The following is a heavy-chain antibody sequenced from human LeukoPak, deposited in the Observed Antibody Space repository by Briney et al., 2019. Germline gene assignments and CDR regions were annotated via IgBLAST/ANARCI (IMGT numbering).Heavy chain of an antibody. Sequence: ASVKVSCKASGYTFTSYGISWVRQAPGQGLESMGWISAYNGNTNYAQKLQGRVTMTTDTSTSTAYMGLRSLRSDDTAVYYCARDRPSRYYYDSSGYYTTWGQGTLVTVSS. D-gene: IGHD3-22*01. CDR1: GYTFTSYG. J-gene: IGHJ5*02. CDR2: ISAYNGNT. CDR3: ARDRPSRYYYDSSGYYTT. V-gene: IGHV1-18*01.